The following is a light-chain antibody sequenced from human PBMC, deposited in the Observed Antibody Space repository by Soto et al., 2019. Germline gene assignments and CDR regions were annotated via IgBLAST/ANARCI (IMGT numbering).Light chain of an antibody. CDR3: QQASSFPLT. J-gene: IGKJ4*01. V-gene: IGKV1-12*01. CDR2: SAS. Sequence: IQVTQSPSSVSASVGDRVTITCRASQPISSWLAWYQQKPGQPPNLLIYSASTLRSGAPSRFSGSESGTLFTLTITNLQPEDFATYYCQQASSFPLTFGGGTKVDIK. CDR1: QPISSW.